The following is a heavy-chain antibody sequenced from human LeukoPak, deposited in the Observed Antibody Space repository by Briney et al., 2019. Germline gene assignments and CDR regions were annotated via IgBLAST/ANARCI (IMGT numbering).Heavy chain of an antibody. CDR1: GYTFTSYG. Sequence: GASVKVSCKASGYTFTSYGISWERQAPGQGLEWMGWISAYNGNTNYAQKPQGRVTMTTDTSTSTAYMELRSLRSDDTAVYYCARDLNGYSYGYDAFDIWGQGTMVTVSS. V-gene: IGHV1-18*01. D-gene: IGHD5-18*01. CDR3: ARDLNGYSYGYDAFDI. J-gene: IGHJ3*02. CDR2: ISAYNGNT.